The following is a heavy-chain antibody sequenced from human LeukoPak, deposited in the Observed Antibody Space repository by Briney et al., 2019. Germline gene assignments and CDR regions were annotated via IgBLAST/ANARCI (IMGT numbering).Heavy chain of an antibody. D-gene: IGHD2-2*01. CDR2: IIPIFSTA. Sequence: SVKVSCKASGGTFSSYAISWVRQAPGQGLEWMGGIIPIFSTANYAQKFQGRVTITADESTSTAYMELSSLRSEDTAVYYCARESGHCSSTSCYGYYYYMDVWGKGTTVTVSS. CDR3: ARESGHCSSTSCYGYYYYMDV. CDR1: GGTFSSYA. V-gene: IGHV1-69*13. J-gene: IGHJ6*03.